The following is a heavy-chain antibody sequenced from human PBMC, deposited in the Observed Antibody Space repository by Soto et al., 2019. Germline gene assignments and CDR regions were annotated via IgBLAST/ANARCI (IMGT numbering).Heavy chain of an antibody. Sequence: QVQLVQSGAEVKEPGSSVKVSCKASGGTFANFIMNWVRQTPGQGLEWMGGIVPMFGTATYAEKFKGRVTISPTESTSTAYMELTSLRSEDTAVYYCARNGTYSSSLSQYSGMDVWGQGTTVTVS. CDR1: GGTFANFI. J-gene: IGHJ6*02. V-gene: IGHV1-69*01. D-gene: IGHD6-6*01. CDR2: IVPMFGTA. CDR3: ARNGTYSSSLSQYSGMDV.